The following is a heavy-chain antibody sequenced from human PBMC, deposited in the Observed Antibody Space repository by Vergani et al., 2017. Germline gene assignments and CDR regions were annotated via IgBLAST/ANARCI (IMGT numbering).Heavy chain of an antibody. J-gene: IGHJ3*02. V-gene: IGHV1-24*01. D-gene: IGHD3-22*01. CDR1: GYTLTELS. CDR3: ATVSITMIVVAGAFDI. CDR2: FDPEDGET. Sequence: QVQLVQSGAEVKKPGASVKVSCKVSGYTLTELSMHWVRQAPGKGLEWIGGFDPEDGETIYAQKFQGRVTMTEDTSTDTAYMELSSLRSEDTAVYYCATVSITMIVVAGAFDIWGQGTMVTVSS.